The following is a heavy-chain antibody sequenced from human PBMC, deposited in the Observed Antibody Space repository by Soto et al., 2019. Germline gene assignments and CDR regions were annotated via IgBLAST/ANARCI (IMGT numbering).Heavy chain of an antibody. CDR2: IYYSGST. CDR1: GGSISSSSYY. Sequence: SETLSLTCTVSGGSISSSSYYWGWIRQPPGKGLEWIGSIYYSGSTYYNPSLKSRVTISVDTSKNQFSLKLSSVTAADTAVYYCARQGTHNWLDPWGQGTLVTVSS. J-gene: IGHJ5*02. CDR3: ARQGTHNWLDP. V-gene: IGHV4-39*01.